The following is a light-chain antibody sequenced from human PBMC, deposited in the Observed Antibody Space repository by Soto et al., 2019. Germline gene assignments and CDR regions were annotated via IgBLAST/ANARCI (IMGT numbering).Light chain of an antibody. J-gene: IGKJ1*01. CDR2: GAS. CDR1: QSVSSN. Sequence: EVVMTHSPATLSVSTCERATLSFSASQSVSSNLAWYQQKPGQAPRLLIYGASTRATGIPARFSGSGSGTEFTLTISSLQSEDFAVYYCQQYNNWPPERTFGQGTKVDI. V-gene: IGKV3-15*01. CDR3: QQYNNWPPERT.